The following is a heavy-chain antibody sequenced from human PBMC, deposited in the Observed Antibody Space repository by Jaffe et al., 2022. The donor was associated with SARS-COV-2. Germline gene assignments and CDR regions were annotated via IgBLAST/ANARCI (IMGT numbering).Heavy chain of an antibody. V-gene: IGHV3-9*01. J-gene: IGHJ6*02. CDR3: AKDFIDSGSYSLGYGMDV. CDR2: ISWNSGSI. Sequence: EVQLVESGGGLVQPGRSLRLSCAASGFTFDDYAMHWVRQAPGKGLEWVSGISWNSGSIGYADSVKGRFTISRDNAKNSLYLQMNSLRAEDTALYYCAKDFIDSGSYSLGYGMDVWGQGTTVTVSS. D-gene: IGHD3-10*01. CDR1: GFTFDDYA.